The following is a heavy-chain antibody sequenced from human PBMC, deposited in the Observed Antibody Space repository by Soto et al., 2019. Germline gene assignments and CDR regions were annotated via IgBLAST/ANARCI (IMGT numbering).Heavy chain of an antibody. D-gene: IGHD3-3*01. Sequence: SETLSLTCAVYGGSFSGYYWSWIRQPPGKGLEWIGEINHSGSTNYNPSLKSRVTISVDTSKNQFSLKLSSVTAADTAVYYCARGKVAMLRFLEWLPRSSDYWGQGTLVTVSS. J-gene: IGHJ4*02. V-gene: IGHV4-34*01. CDR3: ARGKVAMLRFLEWLPRSSDY. CDR1: GGSFSGYY. CDR2: INHSGST.